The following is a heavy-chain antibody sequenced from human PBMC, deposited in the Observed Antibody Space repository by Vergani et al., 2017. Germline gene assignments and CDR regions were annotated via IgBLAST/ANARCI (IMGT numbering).Heavy chain of an antibody. CDR3: ARDRCSGGSCYPYYYYYGMDV. J-gene: IGHJ6*02. Sequence: VQLVESGGGLVQPGASVKVSCKASGYTFTGYYMHWVRQAPGQGLEWMGIINPSGGSTSYAQKFQGRVTMTRDTSTSTVYMELSSLRSEDTAVYYCARDRCSGGSCYPYYYYYGMDVWGQGTTVTVSS. CDR1: GYTFTGYY. CDR2: INPSGGST. D-gene: IGHD2-15*01. V-gene: IGHV1-46*03.